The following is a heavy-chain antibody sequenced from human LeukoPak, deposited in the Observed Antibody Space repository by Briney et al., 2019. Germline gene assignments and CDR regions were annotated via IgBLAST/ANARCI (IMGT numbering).Heavy chain of an antibody. V-gene: IGHV1-18*01. Sequence: ASVKVSCKASGGTFSNFAISWVRQAPGQGLEWMGWISAYNGNTNYAQKLQGRVTMTTDTSTSTAYMELRSLRSDDTAVYYCARVRPYCSSTSCYHLTYYFDYWGQGTLVTVSS. CDR3: ARVRPYCSSTSCYHLTYYFDY. CDR1: GGTFSNFA. CDR2: ISAYNGNT. D-gene: IGHD2-2*01. J-gene: IGHJ4*02.